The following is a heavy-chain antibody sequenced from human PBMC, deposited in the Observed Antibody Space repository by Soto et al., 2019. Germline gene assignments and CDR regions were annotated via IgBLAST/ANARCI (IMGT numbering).Heavy chain of an antibody. D-gene: IGHD3-22*01. CDR2: INPNSGGT. CDR1: GYTFTGYY. J-gene: IGHJ6*02. CDR3: ARDSHDSSGYGNYGMDV. Sequence: GASVKVSCKASGYTFTGYYMHWVRQAPGQGLEWMGWINPNSGGTNYAQKFQGWVTMTRDTSISTAYMELSRLRSDDTAVYYCARDSHDSSGYGNYGMDVWGQGTTVTVSS. V-gene: IGHV1-2*04.